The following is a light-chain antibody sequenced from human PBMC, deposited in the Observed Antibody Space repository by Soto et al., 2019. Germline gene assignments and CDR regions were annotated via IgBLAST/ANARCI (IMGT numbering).Light chain of an antibody. V-gene: IGLV2-8*01. J-gene: IGLJ1*01. CDR3: SSYAGNSRYV. CDR1: SSDVGRYNY. CDR2: EVS. Sequence: QSVLTQPPSASGSPGQSVTISCTGTSSDVGRYNYISWYQQRPGKAPKLIIYEVSKRPSGVPDRLSGFKSGNTASLTVSGLQAEDEADYYCSSYAGNSRYVFGTGTKVTVL.